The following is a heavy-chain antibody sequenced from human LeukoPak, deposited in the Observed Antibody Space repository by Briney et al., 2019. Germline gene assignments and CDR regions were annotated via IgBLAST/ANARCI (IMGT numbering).Heavy chain of an antibody. D-gene: IGHD2-15*01. Sequence: SETLSLTCTVSGGPISSYYWSWIRQPAGKGLEWIGRIYTSGSTNYNPSLKSRVTISVVKSKNQFSLKLSSVTAADTAVYYCARYCSGGSCRNWFDPWGQGTLVTVSS. CDR1: GGPISSYY. CDR2: IYTSGST. V-gene: IGHV4-4*07. CDR3: ARYCSGGSCRNWFDP. J-gene: IGHJ5*02.